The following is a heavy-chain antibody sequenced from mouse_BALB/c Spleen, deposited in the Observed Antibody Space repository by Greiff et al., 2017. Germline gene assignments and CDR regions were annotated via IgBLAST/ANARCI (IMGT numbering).Heavy chain of an antibody. Sequence: VQLKESGPGLVKPSQSLSLTCSVTGYSITSGYYWNWIRQFPGNKLEWMGYISYDGSNNYNPSLKNRISITRDTSKNQFFLKLNSVTTEDTATYYCATYGNPYYYAMDYWGQGTSVTVSS. J-gene: IGHJ4*01. CDR1: GYSITSGYY. D-gene: IGHD2-1*01. V-gene: IGHV3-6*02. CDR3: ATYGNPYYYAMDY. CDR2: ISYDGSN.